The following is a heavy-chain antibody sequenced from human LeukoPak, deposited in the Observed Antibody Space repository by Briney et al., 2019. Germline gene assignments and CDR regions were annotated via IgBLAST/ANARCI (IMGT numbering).Heavy chain of an antibody. V-gene: IGHV3-21*01. CDR2: ISSSSSYI. J-gene: IGHJ4*02. Sequence: GGSLRLPCAASGFTFSSYSMNWVRQAPGKGLEWVSSISSSSSYIYYADSVKGRFTISRDNAKNPLYLQMNSLRAEDTAVYYCANYYDSSGLRYWGQGTLVTVSS. CDR3: ANYYDSSGLRY. CDR1: GFTFSSYS. D-gene: IGHD3-22*01.